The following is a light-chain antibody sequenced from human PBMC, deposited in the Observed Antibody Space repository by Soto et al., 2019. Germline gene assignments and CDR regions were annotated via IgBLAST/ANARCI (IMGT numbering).Light chain of an antibody. CDR3: QQSHNTPRT. CDR2: AAS. V-gene: IGKV1-39*01. CDR1: QNIGIY. Sequence: DIQMTQSPSSLSASIGDRVTITCRASQNIGIYLNWYQQKPGKAPELLIYAASSLKSGVPSRFSGSGSGTEFTLTISGLRPEDFATYSCQQSHNTPRTFGQGTRVEIK. J-gene: IGKJ1*01.